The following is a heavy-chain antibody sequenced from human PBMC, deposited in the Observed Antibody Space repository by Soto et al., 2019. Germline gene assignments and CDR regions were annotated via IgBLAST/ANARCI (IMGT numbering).Heavy chain of an antibody. CDR3: ARERAASGGRGRYFDL. J-gene: IGHJ2*01. CDR2: IVPMFATT. D-gene: IGHD6-13*01. Sequence: QVQLVQSGAEVKKPASSVKVSCKASGDTFSRFAFSWVRQAPGQGLEWMGQIVPMFATTEYAQKFQGRVTISADESTSTAYMELISLRSEDTAIYYCARERAASGGRGRYFDLWGRGTLVAVSS. V-gene: IGHV1-69*01. CDR1: GDTFSRFA.